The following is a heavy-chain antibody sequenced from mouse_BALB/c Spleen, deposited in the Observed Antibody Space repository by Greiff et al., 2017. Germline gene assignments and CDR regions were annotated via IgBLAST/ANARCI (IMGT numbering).Heavy chain of an antibody. D-gene: IGHD3-3*01. CDR1: GYTFSDYG. V-gene: IGHV5-15*02. CDR3: ASFSRTSYFDY. CDR2: ISNLAYST. J-gene: IGHJ2*01. Sequence: EVQRVESGGGLVQPGGSRKLSCAASGYTFSDYGMAWVRQAPGQGLEWVAFISNLAYSTYYADTVTGRFTISRENAKNTLYLEMSSLSSEDAAIYYCASFSRTSYFDYWGQGTTLTVSS.